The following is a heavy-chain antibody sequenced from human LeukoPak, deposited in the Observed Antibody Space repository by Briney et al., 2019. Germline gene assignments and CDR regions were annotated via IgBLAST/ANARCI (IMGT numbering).Heavy chain of an antibody. J-gene: IGHJ4*02. D-gene: IGHD5-18*01. CDR2: IIPIFGTA. Sequence: SVKVSCKASGGTFSSYAISWVRQAPGQGLEWMGGIIPIFGTANYAQKFQGRVTITTDVSTSTAYMELSSLRSEDTAVYYCATSYVDTAMVFPFDYWGQGTLVTVSS. V-gene: IGHV1-69*05. CDR3: ATSYVDTAMVFPFDY. CDR1: GGTFSSYA.